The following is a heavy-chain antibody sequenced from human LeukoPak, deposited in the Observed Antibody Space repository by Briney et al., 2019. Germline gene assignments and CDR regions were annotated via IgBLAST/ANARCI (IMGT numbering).Heavy chain of an antibody. CDR2: IREDGTEK. D-gene: IGHD1-26*01. CDR3: ARGLVGATIGVCLDY. V-gene: IGHV3-7*03. Sequence: PGGSLRLSCTASGFTFSAAWMTWVRQAPGKGLEWVANIREDGTEKNYVDSVKGRFTISRDNAKNSLYLQMNSLRAGDTALYYCARGLVGATIGVCLDYWGQGTLVTVSS. CDR1: GFTFSAAW. J-gene: IGHJ4*02.